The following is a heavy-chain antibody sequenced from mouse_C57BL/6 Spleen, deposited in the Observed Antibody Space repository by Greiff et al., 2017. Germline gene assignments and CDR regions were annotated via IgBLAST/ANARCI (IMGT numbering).Heavy chain of an antibody. J-gene: IGHJ4*01. CDR1: GYTFTDYY. Sequence: EVQLHQSGPELVKPGASVKISCKASGYTFTDYYMNWVKQSHGKSLEWIGDINPNNGGTSYNQKFKGKATLTVDKSSSTAYMELRSLTSEDSAVYYCARYGGDDDGIYAMDYWGQGTAVTVSS. CDR2: INPNNGGT. CDR3: ARYGGDDDGIYAMDY. V-gene: IGHV1-26*01. D-gene: IGHD2-4*01.